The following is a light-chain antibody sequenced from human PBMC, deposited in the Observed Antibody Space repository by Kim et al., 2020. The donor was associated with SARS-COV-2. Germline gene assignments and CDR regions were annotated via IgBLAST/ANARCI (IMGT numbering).Light chain of an antibody. Sequence: ATLSVCPGERATLSCRASQSVSSNLAWYQQKPGQAPRLLIYGASTRATGIPARFSGSGSGTEFTLTISSLQSEDFAVYYCQQYTTFGGGTKVDIK. V-gene: IGKV3-15*01. CDR1: QSVSSN. CDR2: GAS. J-gene: IGKJ4*01. CDR3: QQYTT.